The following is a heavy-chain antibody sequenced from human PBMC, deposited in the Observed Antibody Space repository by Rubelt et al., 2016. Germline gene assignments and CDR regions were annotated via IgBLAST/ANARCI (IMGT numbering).Heavy chain of an antibody. D-gene: IGHD3-10*01. V-gene: IGHV3-21*02. Sequence: EIQLVESGGGLVKPGGSLRLSCAASGFTFSIYRMKWVRQAPGKGLEWVSSISSVGDYIYYADSVRGRFTISRDNAKNSLYLRMNSLRAEEKGVYDVARGLKGRDSPLDGFDIWGQGTMVTVSS. CDR2: ISSVGDYI. J-gene: IGHJ3*02. CDR1: GFTFSIYR. CDR3: ARGLKGRDSPLDGFDI.